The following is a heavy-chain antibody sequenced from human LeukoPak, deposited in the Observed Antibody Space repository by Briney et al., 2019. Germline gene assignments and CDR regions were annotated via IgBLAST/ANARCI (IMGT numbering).Heavy chain of an antibody. V-gene: IGHV3-23*01. CDR3: AKGGGWLRKFDAH. CDR1: GFTFSSYA. Sequence: GGSLRLSCAASGFTFSSYAMSRVRQAPGKGLEWVSAISGSGGSTYYAGSVKGRFTISRDNSKNTLYLQMNSLRAEDRAVYYCAKGGGWLRKFDAHWGQGTLVTVSS. J-gene: IGHJ4*02. D-gene: IGHD5-12*01. CDR2: ISGSGGST.